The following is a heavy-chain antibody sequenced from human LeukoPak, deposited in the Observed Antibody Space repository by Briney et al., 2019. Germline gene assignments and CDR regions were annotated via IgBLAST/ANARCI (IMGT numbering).Heavy chain of an antibody. J-gene: IGHJ3*02. CDR3: AREGDYSRDAFDI. CDR1: GFTFSSYE. D-gene: IGHD4-11*01. V-gene: IGHV3-48*03. Sequence: GGSLRLSCAASGFTFSSYEMNWVRQAPGKGLEWVSYISSSGNTRYADSVKGRFTISRDNAKNSLYLQMNSLRAEDTAVYYCAREGDYSRDAFDIWGQGTMVTVSS. CDR2: ISSSGNTR.